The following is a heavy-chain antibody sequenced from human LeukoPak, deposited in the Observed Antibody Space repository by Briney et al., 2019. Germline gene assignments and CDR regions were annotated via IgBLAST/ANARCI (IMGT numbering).Heavy chain of an antibody. CDR1: GFTFSNYG. CDR2: IRSDGINK. Sequence: PGGSLRLSCAASGFTFSNYGMHWVRQAPGKGLEWVAFIRSDGINKYHADSVKGRFTISRDNSKNTLYLQMNSLRAEDTALYYCARDRGGIGYYMDVWGKGTTVTVSS. D-gene: IGHD3-16*02. CDR3: ARDRGGIGYYMDV. J-gene: IGHJ6*03. V-gene: IGHV3-30*02.